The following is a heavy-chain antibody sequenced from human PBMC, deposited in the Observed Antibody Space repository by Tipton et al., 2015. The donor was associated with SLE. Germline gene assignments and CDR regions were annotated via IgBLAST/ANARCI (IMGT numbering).Heavy chain of an antibody. CDR3: ARDLGLLGFDY. CDR2: IYYSGST. CDR1: GGSISSYY. Sequence: TLSLTCTVSGGSISSYYWSWIRQPPGKGLEWIGYIYYSGSTNYNPSLKSRVTISVDTSKNLFSLKLSSVTAADAAVYYCARDLGLLGFDYWGQGTLVTVSS. J-gene: IGHJ4*02. D-gene: IGHD3/OR15-3a*01. V-gene: IGHV4-59*12.